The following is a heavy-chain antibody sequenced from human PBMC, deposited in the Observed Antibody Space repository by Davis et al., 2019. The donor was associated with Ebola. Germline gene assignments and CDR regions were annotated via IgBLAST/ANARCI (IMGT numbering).Heavy chain of an antibody. CDR2: IYHSGST. Sequence: SETLSLTCPVSAGSISSSNWWSWVRQPPGKGLEWIGEIYHSGSTNYNPSLKSPVTISVDTSKNQFSLKPSSVTAADTAVYYCARFPVLYYYYYGMDVWGQGTTVTVSS. CDR3: ARFPVLYYYYYGMDV. V-gene: IGHV4-4*02. D-gene: IGHD6-6*01. J-gene: IGHJ6*02. CDR1: AGSISSSNW.